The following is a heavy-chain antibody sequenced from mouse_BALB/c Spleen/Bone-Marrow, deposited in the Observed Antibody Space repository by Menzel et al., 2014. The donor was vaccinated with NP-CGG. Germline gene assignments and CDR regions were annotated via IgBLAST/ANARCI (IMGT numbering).Heavy chain of an antibody. CDR3: ARPRYYGSIFAY. J-gene: IGHJ3*01. D-gene: IGHD1-1*01. CDR2: INPDSSPI. CDR1: GFDFSRYY. V-gene: IGHV4-1*02. Sequence: EVKVVESGGGLVQPGGSLKLSCAASGFDFSRYYMSWVRQAPGKGLEWIGEINPDSSPINYTPSLKDKFIISRDNAKNTLYLQMSKVRSEGTALYYCARPRYYGSIFAYWGQGTLVTVSA.